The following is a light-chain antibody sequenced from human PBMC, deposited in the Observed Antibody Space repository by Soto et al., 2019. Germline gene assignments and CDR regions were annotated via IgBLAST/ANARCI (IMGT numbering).Light chain of an antibody. V-gene: IGLV2-14*01. CDR1: SSDVGGYNS. J-gene: IGLJ2*01. Sequence: QSALTQPASVSGSPGQSITISCTGTSSDVGGYNSVSWYQQRPGKAPKLMIYDVSNRPSGVSSRFSGSKSGNTASLTISGLQAEDEAEYYCCSYTSSSTAVFGGGTKLTVL. CDR3: CSYTSSSTAV. CDR2: DVS.